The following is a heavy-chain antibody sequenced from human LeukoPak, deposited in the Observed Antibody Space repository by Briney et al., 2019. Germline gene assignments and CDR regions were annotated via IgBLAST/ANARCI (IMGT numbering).Heavy chain of an antibody. CDR1: GFTFRDYP. CDR3: ARDFLRGAPDYLDL. Sequence: GGSLRLSCTASGFTFRDYPMHGVRQAPGKGREGGAVIGYDGFNKFYTDSVTGRFTISRDDSKRTPYLQMDSLRAEDTAVYYCARDFLRGAPDYLDLWGQGTLVTVSS. CDR2: IGYDGFNK. D-gene: IGHD3-10*01. V-gene: IGHV3-30*04. J-gene: IGHJ4*02.